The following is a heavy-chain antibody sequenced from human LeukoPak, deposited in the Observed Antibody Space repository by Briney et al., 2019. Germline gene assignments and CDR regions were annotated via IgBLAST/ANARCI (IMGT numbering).Heavy chain of an antibody. Sequence: GGPLRLSCAASGFTFDDYAMHWVRQAPGKGLEWVSGISWNSGSIGYADSVKGRFTISRDNAKNSLYLQMNSLRAEDTALYYCAKATRLGYGDYEGYYFDYWGQGTLVTVSS. J-gene: IGHJ4*02. CDR1: GFTFDDYA. CDR3: AKATRLGYGDYEGYYFDY. CDR2: ISWNSGSI. D-gene: IGHD4-17*01. V-gene: IGHV3-9*01.